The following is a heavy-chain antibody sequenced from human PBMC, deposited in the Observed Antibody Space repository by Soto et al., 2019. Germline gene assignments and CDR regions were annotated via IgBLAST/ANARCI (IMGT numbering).Heavy chain of an antibody. Sequence: PSETLSLTCTASGGSISSSSYYWGWIRQPPGKGLEWIGSIYYSGSTYYNPSLKSRVTISVDTSKNQSSLKLSSVTAADTAVYYCARKIRGYRYGAFDYWGQGNLVTVSS. V-gene: IGHV4-39*01. J-gene: IGHJ4*02. CDR1: GGSISSSSYY. D-gene: IGHD5-18*01. CDR3: ARKIRGYRYGAFDY. CDR2: IYYSGST.